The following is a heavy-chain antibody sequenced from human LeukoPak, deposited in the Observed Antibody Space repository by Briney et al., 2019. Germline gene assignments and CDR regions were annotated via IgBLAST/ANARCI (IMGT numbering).Heavy chain of an antibody. J-gene: IGHJ4*02. V-gene: IGHV3-30*02. CDR1: GFTFSTYG. CDR3: AKDHCTNGVCYTDY. D-gene: IGHD2-8*01. CDR2: IQYEGSNK. Sequence: GGSLRLSSAASGFTFSTYGMHWVRQAPGKGLEWVAFIQYEGSNKYYADSVKGRFTISRDNSKNTLYLQMNSLRGEDTAIYYCAKDHCTNGVCYTDYWDQGTLVTVSS.